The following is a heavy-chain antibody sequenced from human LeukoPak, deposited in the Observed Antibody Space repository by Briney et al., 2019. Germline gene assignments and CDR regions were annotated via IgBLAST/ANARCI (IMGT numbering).Heavy chain of an antibody. CDR2: INSDGSST. CDR1: GFTFSRYY. D-gene: IGHD6-13*01. Sequence: GGSLRLSCAASGFTFSRYYMHWVRQAPGKGLVWVSRINSDGSSTTYTDSVKGRFTTSRDNAKNTLYLQMNSLKVEDTAVYYCTRVFVGDEYSSSGYWGQGTLVTVSS. J-gene: IGHJ4*02. CDR3: TRVFVGDEYSSSGY. V-gene: IGHV3-74*01.